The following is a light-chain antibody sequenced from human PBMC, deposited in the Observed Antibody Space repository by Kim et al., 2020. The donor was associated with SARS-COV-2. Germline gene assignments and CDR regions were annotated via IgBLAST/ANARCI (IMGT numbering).Light chain of an antibody. CDR3: QKYDSAPWT. CDR2: AAS. CDR1: QGISSS. V-gene: IGKV1-27*01. Sequence: AAVGDRVTITCRASQGISSSLAWYQQNPGKVPKLLIYAASALQSGVPSRFSGSGSGTLFTLTISSLQPEDVATYYCQKYDSAPWTFGQGTKVEIK. J-gene: IGKJ1*01.